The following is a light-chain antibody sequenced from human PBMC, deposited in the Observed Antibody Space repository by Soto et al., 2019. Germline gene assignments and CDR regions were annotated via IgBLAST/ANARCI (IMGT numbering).Light chain of an antibody. CDR2: GAS. J-gene: IGKJ1*01. V-gene: IGKV3-15*01. CDR3: QQYNNWPRT. CDR1: PISSN. Sequence: EIVMTQSPATVSVSPGDRVTISCRAGPISSNLAWHQQRPGQAPRLLIYGASVRATGVPARFSGSGSGTEFTLTINSLQSEDYAVYYCQQYNNWPRTFGQGTKVDIK.